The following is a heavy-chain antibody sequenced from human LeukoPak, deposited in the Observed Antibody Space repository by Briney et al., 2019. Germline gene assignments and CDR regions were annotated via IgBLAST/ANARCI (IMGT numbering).Heavy chain of an antibody. J-gene: IGHJ4*02. CDR2: IYHSGCT. CDR1: GGSISSSNW. CDR3: AREYTSGWKRFDY. D-gene: IGHD6-19*01. Sequence: SETLSLTCAVSGGSISSSNWWSWVRQPPGKGLEWIGEIYHSGCTNYNPSLKSRVTISVDKSKNQFSLNLSSVTAADTAVYYCAREYTSGWKRFDYWGQGTLVTVSS. V-gene: IGHV4-4*02.